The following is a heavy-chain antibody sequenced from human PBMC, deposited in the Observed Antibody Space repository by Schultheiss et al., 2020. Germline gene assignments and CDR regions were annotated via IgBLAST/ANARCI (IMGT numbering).Heavy chain of an antibody. V-gene: IGHV4-34*01. CDR1: GGSFSVYY. Sequence: SETLSLTCAVYGGSFSVYYWSWIRQPPGKGLEWIGSIYYSGSTNYNPSLKSRVTISVDKSKNQFSLKLSSVTAADTAVYYCARDCRTGSVCYWGQGTLVTVSS. J-gene: IGHJ4*02. CDR2: IYYSGST. CDR3: ARDCRTGSVCY. D-gene: IGHD2-8*02.